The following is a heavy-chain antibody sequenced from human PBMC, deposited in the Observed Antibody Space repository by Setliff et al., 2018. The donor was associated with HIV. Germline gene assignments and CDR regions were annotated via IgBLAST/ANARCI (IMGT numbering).Heavy chain of an antibody. J-gene: IGHJ4*02. V-gene: IGHV4-39*01. D-gene: IGHD3-16*01. Sequence: KTSETLSLTCTVSGGSISSGAYYWSWFRQPPGKGLEYIGSIYQSGSTYYSPSLKSRISMSIDTSKDQFSLRLTSVTASDMAVYYCARLDTVMLYIDCWGQGTLVTVSS. CDR3: ARLDTVMLYIDC. CDR2: IYQSGST. CDR1: GGSISSGAYY.